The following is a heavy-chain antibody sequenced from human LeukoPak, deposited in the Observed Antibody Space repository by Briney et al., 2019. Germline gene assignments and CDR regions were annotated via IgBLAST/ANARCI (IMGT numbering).Heavy chain of an antibody. CDR2: MNPDSGNT. CDR1: AYSFSTYD. D-gene: IGHD4-23*01. Sequence: ASVKVSCKASAYSFSTYDINWVRQATGQGLEWMGWMNPDSGNTGYAQKFQGRVTITGNTSISTAYMELSSLKSDDTAVYYCARRLGLRWDLQAFDIWGQGTMVTVSS. V-gene: IGHV1-8*03. CDR3: ARRLGLRWDLQAFDI. J-gene: IGHJ3*02.